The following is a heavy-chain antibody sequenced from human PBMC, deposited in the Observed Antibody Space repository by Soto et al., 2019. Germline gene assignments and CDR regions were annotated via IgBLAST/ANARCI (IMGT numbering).Heavy chain of an antibody. D-gene: IGHD6-13*01. J-gene: IGHJ6*01. CDR2: ISGSGGST. Sequence: GGSLRLSCAASGFTFSSYAMSWVRQAPGKGLEWVSAISGSGGSTYYADSVKGRFTISRDNSKNTLYLQMNSLRAEDTAVYYCAKVIAAAGPYYYYGMDVWGQGTTVNVSS. V-gene: IGHV3-23*01. CDR3: AKVIAAAGPYYYYGMDV. CDR1: GFTFSSYA.